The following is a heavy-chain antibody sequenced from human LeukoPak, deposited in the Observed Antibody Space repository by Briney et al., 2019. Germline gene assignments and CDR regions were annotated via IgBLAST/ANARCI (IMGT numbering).Heavy chain of an antibody. CDR3: ARTRWLQLYYFDY. CDR1: GFTFSSYW. J-gene: IGHJ4*02. CDR2: IKQDGSEK. V-gene: IGHV3-7*01. Sequence: GGSLRLSXAASGFTFSSYWMSWVRQAPGKGMEWMANIKQDGSEKYYVDSVKGRFTISRDNAKNSLYLQMNSLRAEDTAEYYCARTRWLQLYYFDYWGQGTLVTVSS. D-gene: IGHD5-24*01.